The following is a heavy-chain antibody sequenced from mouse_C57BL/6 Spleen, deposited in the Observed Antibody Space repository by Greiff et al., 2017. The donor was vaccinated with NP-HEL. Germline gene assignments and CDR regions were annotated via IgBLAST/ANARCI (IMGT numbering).Heavy chain of an antibody. Sequence: QVQLQQSGAELVMPGASVKLSCKASGYTFTSYWMHWVKQRPGQGLEWIGEIDPSDSYTNYNQKFKGKSTLTVDKSSSTAYMQLSSLTSEDSAVYYCARQDYYGSGGLFAYWGQGTLVTVSA. CDR2: IDPSDSYT. D-gene: IGHD1-1*01. CDR1: GYTFTSYW. J-gene: IGHJ3*01. CDR3: ARQDYYGSGGLFAY. V-gene: IGHV1-69*01.